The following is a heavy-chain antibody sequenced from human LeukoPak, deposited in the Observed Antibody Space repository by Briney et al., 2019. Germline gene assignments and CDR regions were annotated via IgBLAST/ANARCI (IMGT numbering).Heavy chain of an antibody. CDR3: GRLGVDTATG. D-gene: IGHD5-18*01. V-gene: IGHV5-51*01. Sequence: GGTLQISCQGSGFPFTNYWSGGGRLVPGKGVEGMGIIYPGHSDTRYSPSFQGQVTISADKSISTAYLQWSSLKASDTAMYYCGRLGVDTATGWGQGTLVTVSS. CDR2: IYPGHSDT. CDR1: GFPFTNYW. J-gene: IGHJ4*02.